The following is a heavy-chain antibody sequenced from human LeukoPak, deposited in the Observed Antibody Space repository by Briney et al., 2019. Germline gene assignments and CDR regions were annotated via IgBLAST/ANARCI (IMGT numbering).Heavy chain of an antibody. V-gene: IGHV1-18*01. Sequence: ASVKVSCKTSGFTFTKHGISWVRQAPGQGLEWMGWISAYNGDTCYAQKFQGRLTMTTDTSTSTAYMDLRSLRSDDTAVYYCARAPDYDFWSGYGGHFDYWGQGTLVTVSS. D-gene: IGHD3-3*01. CDR1: GFTFTKHG. J-gene: IGHJ4*02. CDR2: ISAYNGDT. CDR3: ARAPDYDFWSGYGGHFDY.